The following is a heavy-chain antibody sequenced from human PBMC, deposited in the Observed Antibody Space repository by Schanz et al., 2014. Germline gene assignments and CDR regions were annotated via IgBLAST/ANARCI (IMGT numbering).Heavy chain of an antibody. CDR2: IIPIVDLT. D-gene: IGHD5-12*01. Sequence: QVQLVQSGAEVKKPGSSVKVSCKTSGGTFSNFGITWVRQAPGQGLEWMGRIIPIVDLTDYAQTFQGRVTITADKSTTTAYMELRSLRSDDTAVYYCARTGYDPSLTHWGQGTLVTVSS. J-gene: IGHJ4*02. CDR3: ARTGYDPSLTH. CDR1: GGTFSNFG. V-gene: IGHV1-69*09.